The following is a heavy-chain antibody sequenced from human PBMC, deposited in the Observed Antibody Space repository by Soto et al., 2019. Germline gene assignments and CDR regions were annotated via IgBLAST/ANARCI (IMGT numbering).Heavy chain of an antibody. J-gene: IGHJ6*02. CDR2: IIPVFGTA. CDR3: ARSHSVLGYFNYGMDV. Sequence: QVQLVQSGAEVKKPGSSGKVSCTSSGGTFSSYAYSWVRQAPGQGLEWMGGIIPVFGTATYAQNFQGRLTITADESTRTAYMELSSLRSEDTAVYYCARSHSVLGYFNYGMDVWGQGTTVTVSS. CDR1: GGTFSSYA. V-gene: IGHV1-69*01. D-gene: IGHD4-4*01.